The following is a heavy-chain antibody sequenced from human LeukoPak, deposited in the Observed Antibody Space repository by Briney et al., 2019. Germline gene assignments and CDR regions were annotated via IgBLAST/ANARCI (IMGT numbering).Heavy chain of an antibody. V-gene: IGHV3-15*01. CDR3: TTAPYDGKDY. Sequence: GGSLRVSCEASRFTFSSAWMSWVGPAPGKGLEWVGRIKSKGDGGAIDYAAPVKGRFSVSRDDSENIFYLQMNSLKTEDTGVYYCTTAPYDGKDYWGQGTLVTVSS. J-gene: IGHJ4*02. CDR1: RFTFSSAW. D-gene: IGHD4-23*01. CDR2: IKSKGDGGAI.